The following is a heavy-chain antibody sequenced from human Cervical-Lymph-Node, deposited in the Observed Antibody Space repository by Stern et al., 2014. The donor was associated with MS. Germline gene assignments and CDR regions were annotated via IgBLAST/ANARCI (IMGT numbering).Heavy chain of an antibody. CDR2: INPNSGTT. CDR3: TRVQRERRALDHFDP. Sequence: QVQLVESGAKVKKPGASVNVSCEASGFSFPTHYMHWIRQAPGKGLECVGIINPNSGTTSYARQFQGRVIITRDTSTSTIYMELTGLRSEDTALYFCTRVQRERRALDHFDPWGQGTLVTVSS. V-gene: IGHV1-46*03. CDR1: GFSFPTHY. D-gene: IGHD1-1*01. J-gene: IGHJ5*02.